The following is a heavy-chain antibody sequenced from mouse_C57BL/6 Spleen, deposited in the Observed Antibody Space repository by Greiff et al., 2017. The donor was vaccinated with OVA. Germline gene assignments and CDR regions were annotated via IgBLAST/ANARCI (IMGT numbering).Heavy chain of an antibody. CDR3: ARRGTTVVARYFDV. D-gene: IGHD1-1*01. V-gene: IGHV1-50*01. Sequence: VQLQQPGAELVKPGASVKLSCKASGYTFTSYWMQWVKQRPGQGLEWIGEIDPSDSYTNYNQKFKGKATLTVDTSSSTAYMPLSSLTSEDSAVYYCARRGTTVVARYFDVWGTGTTVTVSS. CDR2: IDPSDSYT. J-gene: IGHJ1*03. CDR1: GYTFTSYW.